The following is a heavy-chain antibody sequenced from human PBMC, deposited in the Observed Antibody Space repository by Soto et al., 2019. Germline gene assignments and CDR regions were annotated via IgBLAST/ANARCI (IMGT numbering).Heavy chain of an antibody. CDR2: INPNSGGT. CDR1: GYTFTGYY. Sequence: QVQLVQSGAEVKKPGASVKVSCKASGYTFTGYYMHWVRQAPGQGLEWMGWINPNSGGTNYAQKFQGRVTMTRDTSISTAYMELSRLRSDDTAVYYCARAAVWELTGCYYYYGMDVWGQGTTVTVSS. D-gene: IGHD1-26*01. J-gene: IGHJ6*02. CDR3: ARAAVWELTGCYYYYGMDV. V-gene: IGHV1-2*02.